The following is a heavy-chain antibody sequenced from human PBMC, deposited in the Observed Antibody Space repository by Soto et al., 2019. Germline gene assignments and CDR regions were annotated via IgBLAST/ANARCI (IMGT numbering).Heavy chain of an antibody. D-gene: IGHD6-13*01. CDR3: ARLIATDYYYYGMDV. J-gene: IGHJ6*02. CDR1: GYSFTSYW. V-gene: IGHV5-51*01. Sequence: PGQSLKISCKGSGYSFTSYWIGWVRQMPGKGLEWMGIIYPGDSDTRHSPSFQGQVTISADKSISTAYLQWSSLKASDTAMYYCARLIATDYYYYGMDVWGQGTTVTVSS. CDR2: IYPGDSDT.